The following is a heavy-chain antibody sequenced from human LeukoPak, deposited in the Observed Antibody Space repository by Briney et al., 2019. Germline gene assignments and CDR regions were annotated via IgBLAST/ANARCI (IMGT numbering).Heavy chain of an antibody. CDR1: GFTFSSYW. J-gene: IGHJ4*02. V-gene: IGHV3-7*01. CDR2: IKQDGNEK. D-gene: IGHD4-23*01. Sequence: GGSLRLSCVASGFTFSSYWMSWVRQAPGKGLEWVANIKQDGNEKYYLDSVRGRFTISRDNAKNSLYLQMNSLRAEDTAVYYCARDLGKIGGNSSPFDYWGQGTLVTVSS. CDR3: ARDLGKIGGNSSPFDY.